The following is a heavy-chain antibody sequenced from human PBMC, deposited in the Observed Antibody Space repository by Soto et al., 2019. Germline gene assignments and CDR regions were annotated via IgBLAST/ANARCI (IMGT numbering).Heavy chain of an antibody. CDR1: GGSFSGYY. J-gene: IGHJ5*01. V-gene: IGHV4-34*01. Sequence: PSETLSLTCAVYGGSFSGYYWSWIRQPPGKGLEWIGEINHSGSTNYNPSLKSRVTISVDTSKNQFSLKLSSVTAADTAVYYCARGGYYYGSGSYSAYNWFDPWGQGTTVTVSS. CDR3: ARGGYYYGSGSYSAYNWFDP. CDR2: INHSGST. D-gene: IGHD3-10*01.